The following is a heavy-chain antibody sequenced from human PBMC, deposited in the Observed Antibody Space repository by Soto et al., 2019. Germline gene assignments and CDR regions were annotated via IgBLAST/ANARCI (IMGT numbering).Heavy chain of an antibody. D-gene: IGHD3-10*01. CDR3: ARHPDVTMVRGVIKYNWFDP. Sequence: GESLKISCKGSGYSFTSYWISWVRQMPGKGLEWMGRIDPSDSYTNYSPSFQGQVTISADKSISTAYLQWSSLKASDTAMYYCARHPDVTMVRGVIKYNWFDPWGQGTLVTVSS. CDR1: GYSFTSYW. CDR2: IDPSDSYT. J-gene: IGHJ5*02. V-gene: IGHV5-10-1*04.